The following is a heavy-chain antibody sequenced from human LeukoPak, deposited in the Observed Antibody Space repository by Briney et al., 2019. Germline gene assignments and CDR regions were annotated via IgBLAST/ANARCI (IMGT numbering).Heavy chain of an antibody. V-gene: IGHV4-39*07. CDR3: ARGLGHIVVVPAAIDY. Sequence: SETLSLTCTVSGGSISSSSYYWGWIRQPPGKGLEWIGSIYYSGSTYYNPSLKSRVTISVDTSKNQFSLKLSSVTAADTAVYYCARGLGHIVVVPAAIDYWGQGTLVTVSS. D-gene: IGHD2-2*01. J-gene: IGHJ4*02. CDR2: IYYSGST. CDR1: GGSISSSSYY.